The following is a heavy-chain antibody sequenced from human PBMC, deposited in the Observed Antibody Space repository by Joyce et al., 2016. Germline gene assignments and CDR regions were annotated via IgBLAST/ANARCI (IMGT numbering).Heavy chain of an antibody. Sequence: EVFLVESGGVLVQPGGSLRLSCAASGFTFLDYRMGWGRQAPGKGLEWISYISGDRNIRFHADSVRGRFTISRDTAGNSLYLQMSSLREEDTALYYCERDSCADGWDFDYWGQGALVTVSS. V-gene: IGHV3-48*02. CDR2: ISGDRNIR. CDR3: ERDSCADGWDFDY. CDR1: GFTFLDYR. J-gene: IGHJ4*02. D-gene: IGHD5-24*01.